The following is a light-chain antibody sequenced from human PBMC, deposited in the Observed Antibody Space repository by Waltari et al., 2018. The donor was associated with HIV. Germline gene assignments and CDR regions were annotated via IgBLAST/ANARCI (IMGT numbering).Light chain of an antibody. V-gene: IGLV1-44*01. CDR3: AAWDDSLNGHVL. CDR2: NNN. J-gene: IGLJ2*01. CDR1: SSNIGSNP. Sequence: QSVLTQPPSASGTPGQRVTFSCSGSSSNIGSNPVDWYQKLPGTAPRLLIYNNNPRPAGVPDRLSGSKSGTSASLAISGLQSEDEADYYCAAWDDSLNGHVLFGGVTKLTVL.